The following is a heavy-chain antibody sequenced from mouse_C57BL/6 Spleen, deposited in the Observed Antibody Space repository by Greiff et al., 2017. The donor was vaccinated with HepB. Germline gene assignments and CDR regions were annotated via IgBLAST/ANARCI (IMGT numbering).Heavy chain of an antibody. CDR1: GYTFTDYY. CDR2: INPNNGGT. V-gene: IGHV1-18*01. J-gene: IGHJ4*01. Sequence: EVQLQQSGPELVKPGASVKIPCKASGYTFTDYYMDWVKQSPGKSLEWIGDINPNNGGTIYNQKFKGKATLTVDKSSSTAYMELRSLTSEDAAVYYCAGNGYYAMDYWGQGTSVTVSS. CDR3: AGNGYYAMDY.